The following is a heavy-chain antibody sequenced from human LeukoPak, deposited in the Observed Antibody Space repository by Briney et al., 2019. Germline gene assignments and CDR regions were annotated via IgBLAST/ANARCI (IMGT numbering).Heavy chain of an antibody. J-gene: IGHJ5*02. V-gene: IGHV4-39*07. CDR2: IYYSGST. D-gene: IGHD6-13*01. Sequence: SETLSLTCTVSGGSISSSSYYWGWIRQPPGKGLEWIGSIYYSGSTYYNPSLKSRVTISVDTSKNQFSLKLSSVTAADTAVYYCARVGYTTSWFGGSFDPWAQGALVTVSS. CDR3: ARVGYTTSWFGGSFDP. CDR1: GGSISSSSYY.